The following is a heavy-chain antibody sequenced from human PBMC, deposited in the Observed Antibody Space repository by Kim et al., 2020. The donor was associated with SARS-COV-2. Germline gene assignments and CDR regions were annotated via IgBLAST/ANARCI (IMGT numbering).Heavy chain of an antibody. D-gene: IGHD3-9*01. V-gene: IGHV3-73*01. Sequence: GGFLRLSCAASGFTFSGSAMHWVRQASGKGLEWVGRIRSKANSYATAYAASVKGRFTISRDDSKNTAYLQMNSLKTEDTAVYYCTPITIFKGGYGMDVWGQGTTVTVSS. CDR1: GFTFSGSA. CDR3: TPITIFKGGYGMDV. J-gene: IGHJ6*02. CDR2: IRSKANSYAT.